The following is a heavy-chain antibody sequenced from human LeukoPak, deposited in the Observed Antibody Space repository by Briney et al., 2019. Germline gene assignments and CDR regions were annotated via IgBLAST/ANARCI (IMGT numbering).Heavy chain of an antibody. CDR1: GFTVSSNY. J-gene: IGHJ4*02. CDR3: AKDLLVVRGLDY. Sequence: GGSLRLSCAASGFTVSSNYMSWVRQAPGKGLEWVSVIYSGGSTYYADSVKGRFTISRDNSRNTLYLQMNSLRAEDTAVYYCAKDLLVVRGLDYWGQGTLVTVSS. D-gene: IGHD3-10*01. CDR2: IYSGGST. V-gene: IGHV3-53*05.